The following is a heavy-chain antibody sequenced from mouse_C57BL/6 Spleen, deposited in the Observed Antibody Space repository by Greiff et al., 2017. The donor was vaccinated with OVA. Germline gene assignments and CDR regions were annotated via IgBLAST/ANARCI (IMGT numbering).Heavy chain of an antibody. J-gene: IGHJ3*01. CDR2: IRSKSNNYAT. D-gene: IGHD2-4*01. Sequence: EVMLVESGGGLVQPKGSLKLSCAASGFSFNTYAMNWVRQAPGKGLEWVARIRSKSNNYATYYADSVKDRFTISRDDSESMLYLQMNNLKTEDTAMYYCVRQGDYEGWFAYWGQGTLVTVSA. CDR1: GFSFNTYA. V-gene: IGHV10-1*01. CDR3: VRQGDYEGWFAY.